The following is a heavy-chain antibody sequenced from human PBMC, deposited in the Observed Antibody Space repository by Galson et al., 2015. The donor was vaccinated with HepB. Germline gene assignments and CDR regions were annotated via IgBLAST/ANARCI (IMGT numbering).Heavy chain of an antibody. Sequence: SVKVSCKASGGTFSSYTISWVRQAPGQGLEWMGRIIPILGIANYAQKFQGRVTITADKSTSTAYMELSSLRSEDTAVYYCAGANYGSGSSYYYYYGMDVWGQGTTVTVSS. CDR2: IIPILGIA. J-gene: IGHJ6*02. V-gene: IGHV1-69*02. CDR1: GGTFSSYT. CDR3: AGANYGSGSSYYYYYGMDV. D-gene: IGHD3-10*01.